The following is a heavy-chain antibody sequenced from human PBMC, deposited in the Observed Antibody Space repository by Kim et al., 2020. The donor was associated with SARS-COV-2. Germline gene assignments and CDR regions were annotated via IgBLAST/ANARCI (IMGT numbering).Heavy chain of an antibody. V-gene: IGHV4-31*02. CDR3: ARESTLVRGVIES. Sequence: NPSLKSRITISVDTSKTRCSLKLSSATAADTAVYYCARESTLVRGVIESWGQGTLVTVSS. D-gene: IGHD3-10*01. J-gene: IGHJ4*02.